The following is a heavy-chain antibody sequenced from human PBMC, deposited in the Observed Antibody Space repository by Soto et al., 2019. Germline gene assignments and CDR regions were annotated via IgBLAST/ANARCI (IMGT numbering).Heavy chain of an antibody. J-gene: IGHJ4*02. V-gene: IGHV4-30-4*01. CDR3: ASRHSSPYFDY. CDR1: GCSISSGDYY. Sequence: PSETLSLTCTVSGCSISSGDYYWSWIRQPPGKGLEWIGSIYYSGSTYYNPSLKSRVTISVDTSKNQFSLKLNSVTAADTAVYYCASRHSSPYFDYWGQGTLVTVSS. D-gene: IGHD6-13*01. CDR2: IYYSGST.